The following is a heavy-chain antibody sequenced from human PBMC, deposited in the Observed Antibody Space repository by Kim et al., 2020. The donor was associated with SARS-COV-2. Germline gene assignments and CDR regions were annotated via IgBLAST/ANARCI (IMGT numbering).Heavy chain of an antibody. J-gene: IGHJ5*02. CDR2: TYYSGST. V-gene: IGHV4-39*01. CDR1: GGSISSSSYY. CDR3: EIQAREFPVRVTSFDP. Sequence: SETLSLTCTVSGGSISSSSYYWGWIRQPPGKGLEWIGSTYYSGSTYYNPSLKSRVTISVDTSKNHFSWKLRSVTAADTAVYYIEIQAREFPVRVTSFDP. D-gene: IGHD3-10*01.